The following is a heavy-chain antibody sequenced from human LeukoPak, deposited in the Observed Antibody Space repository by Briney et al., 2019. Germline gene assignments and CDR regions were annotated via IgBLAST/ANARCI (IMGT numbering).Heavy chain of an antibody. Sequence: SETLSLTCTVSGGSISSGSYYWSWIRQPAGKGLEWIGRIYTSGSTNYNPSLKSRVTISVDTSKNQFSLKLRSVTAAGTAVYYCARDYYDSSGEGAYFDYWGQGTLVTVSS. V-gene: IGHV4-61*02. J-gene: IGHJ4*02. CDR1: GGSISSGSYY. CDR2: IYTSGST. D-gene: IGHD3-22*01. CDR3: ARDYYDSSGEGAYFDY.